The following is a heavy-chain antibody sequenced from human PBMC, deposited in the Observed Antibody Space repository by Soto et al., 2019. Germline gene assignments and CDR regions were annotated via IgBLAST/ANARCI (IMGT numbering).Heavy chain of an antibody. CDR1: GFTFSSYG. J-gene: IGHJ4*02. D-gene: IGHD3-3*01. CDR3: AKDKEPIFGVVITPYYFDY. V-gene: IGHV3-30*18. CDR2: ISYDGSNK. Sequence: GGSLRLSCAASGFTFSSYGMHWVRQAPGKGLEWVAVISYDGSNKYYADSVKGRFTISRDNSKNTLYLQMNSLRAEDTAVYYCAKDKEPIFGVVITPYYFDYWGQGTLVTVSS.